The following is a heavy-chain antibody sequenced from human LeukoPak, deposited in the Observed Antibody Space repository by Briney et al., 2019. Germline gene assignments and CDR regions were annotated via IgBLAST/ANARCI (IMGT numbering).Heavy chain of an antibody. V-gene: IGHV3-48*04. CDR1: GFTFSTYS. CDR2: INSRSSAI. J-gene: IGHJ4*02. CDR3: VKGVGHFDFWSGYSR. D-gene: IGHD3-3*01. Sequence: PGGSLRLSCAASGFTFSTYSMSWVRQAPGKGLERISDINSRSSAIYYADSVKGRFTISRDNAKNSLYLQMNSLRAEDTAVYYRVKGVGHFDFWSGYSRWGQGTLVTVSS.